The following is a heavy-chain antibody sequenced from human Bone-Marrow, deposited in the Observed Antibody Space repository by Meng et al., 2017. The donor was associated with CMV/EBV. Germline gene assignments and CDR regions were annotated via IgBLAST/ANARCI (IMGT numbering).Heavy chain of an antibody. D-gene: IGHD6-6*01. CDR3: ARSLEYSSSLLAY. J-gene: IGHJ4*02. CDR2: IYYSGST. Sequence: SETLSLTCTVSGGSISSYYWSWVRQPPGKGLEWIGYIYYSGSTNYNPSLKSRVTMSVDTSRNQFSLKLSSVTAADTAMYYCARSLEYSSSLLAYWGQGTLVTFSS. V-gene: IGHV4-59*01. CDR1: GGSISSYY.